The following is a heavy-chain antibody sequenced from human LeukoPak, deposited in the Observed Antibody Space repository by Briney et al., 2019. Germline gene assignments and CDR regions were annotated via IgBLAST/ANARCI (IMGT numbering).Heavy chain of an antibody. J-gene: IGHJ4*02. CDR3: ARASKGTYYDSGGYYGY. CDR1: GFTFSRYA. CDR2: INDSGSS. Sequence: LRLSCAASGFTFSRYAMSWVRQAPGKGLEWIGEINDSGSSNYKASLRSRVTISVDTSKSQFFLKLSSVTASDTAVYYCARASKGTYYDSGGYYGYWGQGTLVTVSS. V-gene: IGHV4-34*01. D-gene: IGHD3-22*01.